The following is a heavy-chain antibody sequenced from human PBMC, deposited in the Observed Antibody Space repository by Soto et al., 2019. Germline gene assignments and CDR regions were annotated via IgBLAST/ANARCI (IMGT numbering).Heavy chain of an antibody. V-gene: IGHV1-58*02. CDR3: AAESRGSGWL. J-gene: IGHJ4*02. CDR1: GYTFTSYD. CDR2: IIVSSGNT. D-gene: IGHD6-19*01. Sequence: SVKVSCKASGYTFTSYDINWVRQATGQGFEWIGWIIVSSGNTNYAQKFQERVTITRDMSTSTAYMELSSLRSEDTAVYYCAAESRGSGWLWVQGTLVTVSS.